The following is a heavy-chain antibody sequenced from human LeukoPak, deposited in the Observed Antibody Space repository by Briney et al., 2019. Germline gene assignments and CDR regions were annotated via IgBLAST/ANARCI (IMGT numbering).Heavy chain of an antibody. CDR3: ARVGPGDYVPYWYFDL. Sequence: SETLSLTCTVSGGSISSYYWSWIRQPPGKGLEWIGYIYYSGSTNYNPSLKSRVTISVDTSKNQFSLKLSSVTAADTAVYYCARVGPGDYVPYWYFDLWGRGTLVTVSS. D-gene: IGHD4-17*01. J-gene: IGHJ2*01. V-gene: IGHV4-59*01. CDR1: GGSISSYY. CDR2: IYYSGST.